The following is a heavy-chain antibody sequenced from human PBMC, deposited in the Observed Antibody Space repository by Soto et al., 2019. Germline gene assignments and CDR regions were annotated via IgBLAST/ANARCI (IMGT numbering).Heavy chain of an antibody. CDR2: ISAYNGNT. CDR3: ARAFREGIWGSYYLFPTQLDY. Sequence: QVQLVQSGAEVKKPGASVKVSCKASGYTFTSYGISWVRQAPGQGLEWMGWISAYNGNTNYAQKIQGRVTMTTDTSTSTAYMELRSQRSDDTAVYYCARAFREGIWGSYYLFPTQLDYWGQGTLVTVSS. D-gene: IGHD3-16*01. J-gene: IGHJ4*02. V-gene: IGHV1-18*01. CDR1: GYTFTSYG.